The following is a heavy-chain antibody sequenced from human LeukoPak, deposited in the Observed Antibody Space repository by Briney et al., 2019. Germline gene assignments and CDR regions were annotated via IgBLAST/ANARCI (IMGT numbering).Heavy chain of an antibody. Sequence: GGSLRLSCAASGFTFSSYEMSWVRQAPGKGLEWVSYITKSSNTIYYADSVKGGFTISRDNAKNSLYQHMNSLRAEDTAVYYCARDGDITPTDVWGQGTTVTVSS. CDR2: ITKSSNTI. V-gene: IGHV3-48*03. CDR1: GFTFSSYE. J-gene: IGHJ6*02. CDR3: ARDGDITPTDV. D-gene: IGHD2-15*01.